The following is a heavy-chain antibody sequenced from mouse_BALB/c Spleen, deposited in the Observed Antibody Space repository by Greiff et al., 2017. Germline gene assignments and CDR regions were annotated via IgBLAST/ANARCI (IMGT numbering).Heavy chain of an antibody. CDR2: ISYSGST. J-gene: IGHJ3*01. D-gene: IGHD2-4*01. CDR3: ARFYDYDPAWFAY. V-gene: IGHV3-8*02. CDR1: GDSITSGY. Sequence: VQLKESGPSLVKPSQTLSLTCSVTGDSITSGYWNWIRKFPGNKLEYMGYISYSGSTYYNPSLKSRISITRDTSKNQYYLQLNSVTTEDTATYYCARFYDYDPAWFAYWGQGTLVTVSA.